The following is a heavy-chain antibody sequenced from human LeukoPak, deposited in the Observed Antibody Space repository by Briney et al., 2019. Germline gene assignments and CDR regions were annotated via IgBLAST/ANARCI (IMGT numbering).Heavy chain of an antibody. CDR3: ITVYDSVTN. CDR2: IKSRPDGGTT. D-gene: IGHD4-17*01. CDR1: GFTFTNAW. V-gene: IGHV3-15*07. J-gene: IGHJ4*02. Sequence: GGSLRLSCGASGFTFTNAWMDWARQAPGKGLEWVGRIKSRPDGGTTDFAAPVKGRFSISRDDSKNTLYLHMNSLKIEDTAVYYCITVYDSVTNWGRGTLVTVSS.